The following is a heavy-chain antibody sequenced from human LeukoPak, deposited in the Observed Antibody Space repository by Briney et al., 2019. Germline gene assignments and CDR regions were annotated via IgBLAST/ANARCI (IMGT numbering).Heavy chain of an antibody. J-gene: IGHJ3*02. CDR1: GFTFSSYA. V-gene: IGHV3-23*01. CDR2: ISGSGGST. CDR3: AKGPAGCSGGSGYDAFDI. D-gene: IGHD2-15*01. Sequence: GGSLRLSCAASGFTFSSYAMSWVRQAPGKGLEWVSAISGSGGSTYYADSVKGRFTISRDNSKNTLYLQMNSLRAEDTAVYYCAKGPAGCSGGSGYDAFDIWGQGTMVTVSS.